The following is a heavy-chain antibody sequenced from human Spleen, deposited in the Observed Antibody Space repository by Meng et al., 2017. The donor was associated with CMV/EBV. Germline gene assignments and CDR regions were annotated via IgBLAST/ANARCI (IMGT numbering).Heavy chain of an antibody. CDR3: ARDRGITMVRGPVGY. J-gene: IGHJ4*02. V-gene: IGHV3-21*01. CDR2: ISSSSSYI. Sequence: GGSLRLFCAASGFTFSSYSMNWVRQAPGKGLEWVSSISSSSSYIYYADSVKGRFTISRDNAKNSLYLQMNSLRAEDTAVYYCARDRGITMVRGPVGYWGQGTLVTVSS. CDR1: GFTFSSYS. D-gene: IGHD3-10*01.